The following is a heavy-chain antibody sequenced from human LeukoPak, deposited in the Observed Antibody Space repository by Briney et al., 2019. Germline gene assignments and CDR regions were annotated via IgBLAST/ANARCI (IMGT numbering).Heavy chain of an antibody. CDR3: ARVDIVVLPASSFDF. J-gene: IGHJ4*02. CDR1: GGSISSSRYY. Sequence: PSETLSLTCTVSGGSISSSRYYWGWIRQPPGKRLEWIGSINYSGTTYYSPSLESRVTVSVDTSENQFSLRLSSVTAADTAAYYCARVDIVVLPASSFDFWGQGTLVTVSS. CDR2: INYSGTT. D-gene: IGHD2-2*01. V-gene: IGHV4-39*01.